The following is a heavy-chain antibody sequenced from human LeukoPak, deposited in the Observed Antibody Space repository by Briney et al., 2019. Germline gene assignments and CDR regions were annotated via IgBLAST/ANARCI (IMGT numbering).Heavy chain of an antibody. CDR3: AREGSVHDYGGNPNFQH. Sequence: PGGSLRLSCAASGFTFGDYYMSWIRQAPGKGLEWVSYISSSGSTIYYADSVKGRFTISRDNAKNSLYLQMNSLGAEDTAVYYCAREGSVHDYGGNPNFQHWGQGTLVTVSS. CDR2: ISSSGSTI. J-gene: IGHJ1*01. D-gene: IGHD4-23*01. CDR1: GFTFGDYY. V-gene: IGHV3-11*01.